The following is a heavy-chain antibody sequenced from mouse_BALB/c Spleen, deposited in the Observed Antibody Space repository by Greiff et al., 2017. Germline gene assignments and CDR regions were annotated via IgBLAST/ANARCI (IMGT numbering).Heavy chain of an antibody. CDR2: IDPANGNT. D-gene: IGHD2-1*01. V-gene: IGHV14-3*02. J-gene: IGHJ4*01. CDR3: ARSGGNYGYYAMDY. CDR1: GFNIKDYY. Sequence: VQLQQSGAELVRSGASVKLSCTASGFNIKDYYMHWVKQRPEQGLEWIGRIDPANGNTKYDPKFQGKATITADTSSNTAYLQLSSLTSEDTAVYYCARSGGNYGYYAMDYWGQGTSVTVSS.